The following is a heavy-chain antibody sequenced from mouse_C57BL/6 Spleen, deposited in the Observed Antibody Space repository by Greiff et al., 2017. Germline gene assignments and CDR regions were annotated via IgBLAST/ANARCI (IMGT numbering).Heavy chain of an antibody. V-gene: IGHV5-6*01. J-gene: IGHJ2*01. Sequence: EVKLVESGGDLVKPGGSLKLSCAASGFTFSSYGMSWVRQTPDKRLEWVATISSGGSYTYYPDSVKGRFTISRDNAKNTLYLQMSSLKSEDTAMYYCARGIYYYDVHYIDYWGQGTTLTVSS. CDR1: GFTFSSYG. CDR3: ARGIYYYDVHYIDY. CDR2: ISSGGSYT. D-gene: IGHD2-4*01.